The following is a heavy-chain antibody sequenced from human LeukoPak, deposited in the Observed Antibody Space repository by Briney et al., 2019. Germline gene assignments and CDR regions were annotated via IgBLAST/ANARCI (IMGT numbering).Heavy chain of an antibody. Sequence: SETLSLTCAVYGGSLSGYYWSWIRQPPGRGLEWIGEINRSGSANYNPSLKSRVTVSVDTFKNQFSLKLSSVTAADTAVYYCARGWARTTVPPDFGGRGPLAPVS. CDR2: INRSGSA. CDR3: ARGWARTTVPPDF. D-gene: IGHD4-17*01. J-gene: IGHJ2*01. V-gene: IGHV4-34*01. CDR1: GGSLSGYY.